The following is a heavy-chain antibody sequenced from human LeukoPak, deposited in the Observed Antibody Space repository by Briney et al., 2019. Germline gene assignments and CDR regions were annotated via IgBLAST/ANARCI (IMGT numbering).Heavy chain of an antibody. V-gene: IGHV3-30*01. J-gene: IGHJ4*02. CDR3: ARARVRGVSFFAY. CDR1: GFTFSTYA. D-gene: IGHD2-21*01. Sequence: PGGSLRLSCEASGFTFSTYAMHWVRQAPGKGLEWVSEISYDGSNEYYADSVKGRFTNSRGKSKNTLYLQMNSLTAEDSAVYYCARARVRGVSFFAYWGQGTLVTVSS. CDR2: ISYDGSNE.